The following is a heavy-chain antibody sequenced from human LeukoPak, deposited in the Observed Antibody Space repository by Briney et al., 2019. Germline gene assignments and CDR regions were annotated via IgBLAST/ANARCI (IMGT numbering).Heavy chain of an antibody. Sequence: GGSLRLSYAASGFTFSSYWMSWVRQATGKGREWVANIKQDGSEKYDVDSVKGRFTISRDNAKNSLYLQMNSLRAEDTAVYYCARAYTMYYDILTGQDAFDIWGQGTMVTVSS. V-gene: IGHV3-7*01. CDR2: IKQDGSEK. CDR1: GFTFSSYW. J-gene: IGHJ3*02. CDR3: ARAYTMYYDILTGQDAFDI. D-gene: IGHD3-9*01.